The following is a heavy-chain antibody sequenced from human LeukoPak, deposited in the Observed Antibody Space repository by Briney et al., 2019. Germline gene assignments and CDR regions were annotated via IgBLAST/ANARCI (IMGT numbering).Heavy chain of an antibody. CDR2: IKKDGSEN. CDR1: GFTFSSYW. Sequence: PGWSLRLSCAACGFTFSSYWMSGVRQAPGRELEWVANIKKDGSENYYVDSVKGRFTISRDSAKKSLYLQMNSLRAEDTAVYYCARHLSGVTGYTYGRGIDYWGQGTLVTVSS. D-gene: IGHD5-18*01. CDR3: ARHLSGVTGYTYGRGIDY. J-gene: IGHJ4*02. V-gene: IGHV3-7*01.